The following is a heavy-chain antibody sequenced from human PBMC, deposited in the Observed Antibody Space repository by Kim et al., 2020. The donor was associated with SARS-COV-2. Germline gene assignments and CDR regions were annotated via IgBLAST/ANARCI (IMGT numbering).Heavy chain of an antibody. Sequence: SETLSLTCAVYGGSFSGYYWSWIRQPPGKGLEWIGEINHSGSTNYNPSLKSRVTISVDTSKNQFSLKLSSVTAADTAVYYCARGANRWLQLRYWGQGTLVTVSS. CDR1: GGSFSGYY. CDR3: ARGANRWLQLRY. J-gene: IGHJ4*02. D-gene: IGHD1-1*01. V-gene: IGHV4-34*01. CDR2: INHSGST.